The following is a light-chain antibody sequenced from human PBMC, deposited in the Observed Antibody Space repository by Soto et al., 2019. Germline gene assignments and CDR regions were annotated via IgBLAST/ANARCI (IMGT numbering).Light chain of an antibody. CDR2: DAS. CDR3: QQYDNLPLLT. V-gene: IGKV1-33*01. J-gene: IGKJ4*01. Sequence: IRMTQSPSSLSASTGDRVTITCRASQGISSYLAWYQQKPGKAPKLLIYDASNLETGVPSRFSGSGSGTDFTFTISSLQPEDIATYYCQQYDNLPLLTFGGGTKVDIK. CDR1: QGISSY.